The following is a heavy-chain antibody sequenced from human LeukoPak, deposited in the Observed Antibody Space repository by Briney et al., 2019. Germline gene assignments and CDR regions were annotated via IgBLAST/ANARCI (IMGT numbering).Heavy chain of an antibody. CDR1: GFTFSSYA. Sequence: PGGSLRLSCAASGFTFSSYAMHWVRQAPGKGLEWVAVISYDGSNKYYADSVKGRFTISRDNSKNTLYLQMNSLRAEDTAVYYCARSGYSCGYGWFDPWGQGTLVTVSS. D-gene: IGHD5-18*01. CDR3: ARSGYSCGYGWFDP. CDR2: ISYDGSNK. J-gene: IGHJ5*02. V-gene: IGHV3-30-3*01.